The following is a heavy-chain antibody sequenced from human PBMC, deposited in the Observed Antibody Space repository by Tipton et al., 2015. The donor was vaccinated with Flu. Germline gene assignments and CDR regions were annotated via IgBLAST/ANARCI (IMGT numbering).Heavy chain of an antibody. CDR3: ASSPWFKEGRLPY. D-gene: IGHD3-22*01. CDR1: GINFSRYA. CDR2: ISYDATRE. Sequence: SLRLSCAASGINFSRYAMHWVRQAPGRGLEWVAVISYDATREYFADSVKGRFTISRDNSKNTLFLQMNSLRSNDTAVYYCASSPWFKEGRLPYWGQGILVTVSS. J-gene: IGHJ4*02. V-gene: IGHV3-30*07.